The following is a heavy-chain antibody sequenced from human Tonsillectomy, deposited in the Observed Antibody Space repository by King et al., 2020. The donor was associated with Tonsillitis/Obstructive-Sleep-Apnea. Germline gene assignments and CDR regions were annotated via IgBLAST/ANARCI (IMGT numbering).Heavy chain of an antibody. CDR2: IYSGGST. D-gene: IGHD2-21*01. V-gene: IGHV3-66*01. CDR3: AGGLVIAILDY. CDR1: GLAVSSNY. Sequence: VQLVESGGGLVQPGGSLRLSCAASGLAVSSNYMSWVRQAPGKGLEWVSVIYSGGSTYYGDSVKGRFTISRDNSKNTVYLQMNSLRVEDAAVYYCAGGLVIAILDYWGQGALVTVSS. J-gene: IGHJ4*02.